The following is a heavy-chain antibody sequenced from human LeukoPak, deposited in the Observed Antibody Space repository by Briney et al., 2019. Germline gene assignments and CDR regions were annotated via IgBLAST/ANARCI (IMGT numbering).Heavy chain of an antibody. D-gene: IGHD6-13*01. CDR3: ARGFSSSWYYWFDP. J-gene: IGHJ5*02. V-gene: IGHV4-34*01. CDR1: GGSFSGYY. CDR2: INHSGST. Sequence: SETLSLTCAVYGGSFSGYYWSWIRQPPGKGLEWIGEINHSGSTNYNPSLKSRVTISVDTSKNQFSLKLSSVTAADTAVYYCARGFSSSWYYWFDPWGQGTLVTVSS.